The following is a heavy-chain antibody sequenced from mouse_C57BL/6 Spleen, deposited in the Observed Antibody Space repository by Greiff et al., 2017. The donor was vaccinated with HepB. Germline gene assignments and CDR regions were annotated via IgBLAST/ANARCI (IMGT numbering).Heavy chain of an antibody. V-gene: IGHV1-26*01. J-gene: IGHJ2*01. CDR1: GYTFTDYY. Sequence: EVQLQQSGPELVKPGASVKISCKASGYTFTDYYMNWVKQSHGKSLEWIGDINPNNGGTSYNQKFKGKATLTVDNSSSTAYMALRSLPSADSAVYYIARSPIYYFDDWGQGTTLTVSS. CDR2: INPNNGGT. CDR3: ARSPIYYFDD.